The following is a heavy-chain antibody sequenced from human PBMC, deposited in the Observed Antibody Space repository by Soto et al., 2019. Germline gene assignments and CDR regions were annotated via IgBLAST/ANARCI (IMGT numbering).Heavy chain of an antibody. CDR2: IYYSGST. J-gene: IGHJ4*02. CDR3: ARGYYYGSGMEDY. Sequence: PSETLSLTCTVSGGSISSGDYYWSWIRQPPGKGLEWIGYIYYSGSTYYNPSLKSRVTISVDTSKNQFSLKLSSVTAADTAVYYCARGYYYGSGMEDYWGQGTLVTVSS. V-gene: IGHV4-30-4*01. D-gene: IGHD3-10*01. CDR1: GGSISSGDYY.